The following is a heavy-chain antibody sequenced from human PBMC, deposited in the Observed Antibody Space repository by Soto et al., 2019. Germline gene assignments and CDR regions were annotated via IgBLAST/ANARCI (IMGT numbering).Heavy chain of an antibody. V-gene: IGHV3-23*01. CDR3: VRGFWGDY. J-gene: IGHJ4*02. Sequence: EVQLLESGGGLVQPGGSLRLSCSASGFTFSSHDMIWVRQAPGKGLEWVSGVSGGGITSYADSAKGRFTISRDKSRNTLYLQRNSLRVEDTAVYYCVRGFWGDYWGQGTLVTVSS. D-gene: IGHD3-16*01. CDR2: VSGGGIT. CDR1: GFTFSSHD.